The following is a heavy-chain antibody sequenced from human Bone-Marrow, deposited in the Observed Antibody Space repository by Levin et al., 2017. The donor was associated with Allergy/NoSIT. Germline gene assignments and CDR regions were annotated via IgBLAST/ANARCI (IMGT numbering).Heavy chain of an antibody. J-gene: IGHJ4*02. CDR1: GFTFSSYW. CDR2: IKQDGSEK. V-gene: IGHV3-7*01. Sequence: AGGSLRLSCAASGFTFSSYWMSWVRQAPGKGLEWVANIKQDGSEKYYVDSVKGRFTISRDNAKNSLYLQMNSLRAEDTAVYYCARELYCSSTSCYGIGYWGQGTLVTVSS. D-gene: IGHD2-2*01. CDR3: ARELYCSSTSCYGIGY.